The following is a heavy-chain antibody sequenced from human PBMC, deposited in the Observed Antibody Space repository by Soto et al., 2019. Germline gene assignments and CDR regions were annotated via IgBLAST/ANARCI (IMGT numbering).Heavy chain of an antibody. J-gene: IGHJ4*02. V-gene: IGHV3-48*01. D-gene: IGHD2-15*01. CDR1: GFTXSSYS. CDR2: ISSSSSTI. Sequence: PGGSLRLSCAASGFTXSSYSMNWVRQAPGKGLEWVSYISSSSSTIYYADSVKGRFTISRDNAKNSLYLQMNSLRAEDTAVYYCARGPIVVVVAATFEYWGQGTLVTVSS. CDR3: ARGPIVVVVAATFEY.